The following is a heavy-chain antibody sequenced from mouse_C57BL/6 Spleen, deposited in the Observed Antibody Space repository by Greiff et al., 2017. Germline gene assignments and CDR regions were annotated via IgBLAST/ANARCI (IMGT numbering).Heavy chain of an antibody. D-gene: IGHD1-1*02. J-gene: IGHJ3*01. V-gene: IGHV2-3*01. Sequence: VQGVQSGPGLVAPSQCLSITCTVSGFSLTSYGVSWVRQPPGKGLEWLGVIWRDGSTNYYSAPISRMGIRKDDSKSQEFLQLNSLQTDDTATYYCSAHLPPIDFGGWGHGTLVTVSA. CDR1: GFSLTSYG. CDR2: IWRDGST. CDR3: SAHLPPIDFGG.